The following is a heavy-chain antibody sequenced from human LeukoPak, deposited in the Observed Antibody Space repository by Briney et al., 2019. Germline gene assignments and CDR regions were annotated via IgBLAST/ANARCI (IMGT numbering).Heavy chain of an antibody. CDR1: GFTFSSYA. J-gene: IGHJ6*02. CDR3: ARGGGLDV. CDR2: ISYDGSNK. D-gene: IGHD3-16*01. Sequence: GRSLRLSCAASGFTFSSYAMHWVRQAPGKGLEWVAVISYDGSNKYYADSVKGRFTISRDNSKNTLYLQMSNLRAEDTAVYFCARGGGLDVWGQGATVTVSS. V-gene: IGHV3-30-3*01.